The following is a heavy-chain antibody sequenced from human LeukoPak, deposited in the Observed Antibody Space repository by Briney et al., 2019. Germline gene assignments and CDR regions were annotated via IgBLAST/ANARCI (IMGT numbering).Heavy chain of an antibody. CDR1: GYTFTSYA. J-gene: IGHJ4*02. V-gene: IGHV1-69*05. D-gene: IGHD5-24*01. CDR3: ASVEMATAFDY. CDR2: IIPIFGTA. Sequence: VASVKVSCKASGYTFTSYAISWVRQAPGQGLEWMGRIIPIFGTANYAQKFQGRVTITTDESTSTAYMELSSLRSEDTAVYYCASVEMATAFDYWGQGTLVTVSS.